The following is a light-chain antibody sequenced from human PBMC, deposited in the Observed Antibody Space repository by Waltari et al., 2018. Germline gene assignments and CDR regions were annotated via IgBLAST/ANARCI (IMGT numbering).Light chain of an antibody. V-gene: IGLV1-44*01. J-gene: IGLJ3*02. CDR3: AAWDDTLKGL. CDR1: SSNIGSNT. Sequence: QSVLTQPPSSSGAPGQRVTITCSIGSSNIGSNTVTWYQQFPGTAPNLLMFNDDQRASGVPGRFSGSRSVTSASLAISGLQSEDEATYYCAAWDDTLKGLFGGGTTLTVL. CDR2: NDD.